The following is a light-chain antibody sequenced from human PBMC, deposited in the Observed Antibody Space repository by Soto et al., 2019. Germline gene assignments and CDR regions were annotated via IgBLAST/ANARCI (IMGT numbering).Light chain of an antibody. CDR3: QQSYTTPRT. J-gene: IGKJ1*01. CDR1: QSVSSY. CDR2: AAS. Sequence: IQMTQSPSSLSASVGDRVTITXXASQSVSSYLNWYQQKPGKAPKLLIYAASSLQSGVPSRFSGSGSGTDFTLTISSLQPEDFATYYCQQSYTTPRTFGQGTKVDIK. V-gene: IGKV1-39*01.